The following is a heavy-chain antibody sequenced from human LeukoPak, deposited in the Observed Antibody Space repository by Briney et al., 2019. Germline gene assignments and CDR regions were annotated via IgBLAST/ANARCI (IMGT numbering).Heavy chain of an antibody. D-gene: IGHD3-10*01. CDR2: ISGSGGST. CDR1: GFTFSSYA. CDR3: AKAGSGYYYYGSGSYYKDYYYMDV. V-gene: IGHV3-23*01. J-gene: IGHJ6*03. Sequence: PGGSLRLSCAASGFTFSSYAMSWVRQAPGKGLEWVSAISGSGGSTYYADSVKGRLTISRDNSKNTLYLQMNSLRAEDTAVYYCAKAGSGYYYYGSGSYYKDYYYMDVWGKGTTVTVSS.